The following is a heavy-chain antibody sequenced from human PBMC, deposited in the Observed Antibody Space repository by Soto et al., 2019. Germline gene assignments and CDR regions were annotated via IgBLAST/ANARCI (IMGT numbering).Heavy chain of an antibody. D-gene: IGHD6-19*01. Sequence: GASVKVSCKASGYTFTSYGISWVRQAPGQGLEWMGWISAYNGNTNYAQKLQGRVTMTTDTSTSTAYMELRSLRSDDTAVYYCARAARRIAVAGTCQHWARGTLVPVSS. J-gene: IGHJ1*01. V-gene: IGHV1-18*01. CDR3: ARAARRIAVAGTCQH. CDR1: GYTFTSYG. CDR2: ISAYNGNT.